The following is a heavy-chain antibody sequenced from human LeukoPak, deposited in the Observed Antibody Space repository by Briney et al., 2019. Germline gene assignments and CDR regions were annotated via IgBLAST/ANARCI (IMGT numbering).Heavy chain of an antibody. Sequence: GGSLRLSCAASGFTFSSYAMHWVRQAPGKGLEWVAVISYDGSNKYYVDSVKGRFTISRDNSKNTLYLQMNSLRAEDTAVYYCASPYCSSTSCYYYYYYGMDVWGQGTTVTVSS. V-gene: IGHV3-30*04. J-gene: IGHJ6*02. CDR1: GFTFSSYA. D-gene: IGHD2-2*01. CDR2: ISYDGSNK. CDR3: ASPYCSSTSCYYYYYYGMDV.